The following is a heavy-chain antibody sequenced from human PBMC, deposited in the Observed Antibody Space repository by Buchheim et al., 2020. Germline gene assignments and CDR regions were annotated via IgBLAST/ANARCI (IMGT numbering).Heavy chain of an antibody. CDR3: ARGIPAAGLGWFDP. CDR2: FFSSGGT. J-gene: IGHJ5*02. CDR1: VGSISGGGYY. Sequence: QVQLKNSGQELLNPSKPLSLTGTFPVGSISGGGYYWTWIRQPPGKALGWIGYFFSSGGTYSNPSSKVRFPISLDTSKNQFSLKLSSVTAADTAVYYCARGIPAAGLGWFDPWGQGTL. V-gene: IGHV4-31*03. D-gene: IGHD2-2*01.